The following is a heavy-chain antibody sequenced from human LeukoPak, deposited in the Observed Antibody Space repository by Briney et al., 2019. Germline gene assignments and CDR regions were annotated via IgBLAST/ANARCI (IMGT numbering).Heavy chain of an antibody. CDR2: IPYDGSNK. V-gene: IGHV3-30*18. Sequence: GGSLRLSCAASGFTFSSYGMHWVRQAPGKGLEWVAVIPYDGSNKYYADSVKGRFTISRDNSKNTLYLQMNSLRAEDTAVYYCAKGVGYYDILTGYDYWGQGTLVTVSS. D-gene: IGHD3-9*01. CDR1: GFTFSSYG. CDR3: AKGVGYYDILTGYDY. J-gene: IGHJ4*02.